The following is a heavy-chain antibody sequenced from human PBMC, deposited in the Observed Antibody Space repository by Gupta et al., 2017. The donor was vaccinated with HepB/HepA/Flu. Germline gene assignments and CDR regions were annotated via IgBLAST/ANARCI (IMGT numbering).Heavy chain of an antibody. Sequence: EVQRVESGGGLVQPGGSLRLSCAASGFTFSSNGMSWVRQAPGKGLEWVANIKQDGSEKYYVDSVKGRFTISRDNAKNSLYLQMNSLRAEDTAVYYCARGDNSSGSGNDYWGQGTLVTVSS. V-gene: IGHV3-7*01. D-gene: IGHD6-19*01. CDR3: ARGDNSSGSGNDY. CDR1: GFTFSSNG. CDR2: IKQDGSEK. J-gene: IGHJ4*02.